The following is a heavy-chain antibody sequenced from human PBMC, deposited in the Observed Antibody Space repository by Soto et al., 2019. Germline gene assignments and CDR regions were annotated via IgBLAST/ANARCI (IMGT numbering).Heavy chain of an antibody. Sequence: VGSLKLSCAASGFTLSRYGMHWVRQAPGKGLEWVAIISYDGSNIYYADSVKGRFTISRDNSKNTLYLQMNSLRAEDTAVYYCAKDTYYYDSSGIPDYWGQGT. J-gene: IGHJ4*02. V-gene: IGHV3-30*18. CDR3: AKDTYYYDSSGIPDY. CDR1: GFTLSRYG. D-gene: IGHD3-22*01. CDR2: ISYDGSNI.